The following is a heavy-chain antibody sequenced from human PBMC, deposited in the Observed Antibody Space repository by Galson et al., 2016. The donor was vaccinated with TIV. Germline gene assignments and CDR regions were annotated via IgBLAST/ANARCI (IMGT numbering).Heavy chain of an antibody. CDR1: GDSIGSSRNFY. Sequence: ETLSLTCTVSGDSIGSSRNFYWGWIRQPPGKGLEWIGEIYHSGSTNYNPSLKSRVTISVDKSKNQFSLKLSSVTAADTAVYYCARDSHYGPYYYGMDVWGQGTTVTVSS. J-gene: IGHJ6*02. D-gene: IGHD4-17*01. V-gene: IGHV4-39*07. CDR2: IYHSGST. CDR3: ARDSHYGPYYYGMDV.